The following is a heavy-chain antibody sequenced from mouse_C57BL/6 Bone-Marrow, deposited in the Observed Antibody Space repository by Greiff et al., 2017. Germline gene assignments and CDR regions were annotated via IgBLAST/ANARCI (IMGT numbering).Heavy chain of an antibody. CDR1: GYTFTSYW. CDR3: TSITTVVATDFDY. D-gene: IGHD1-1*01. CDR2: IYPGNSDT. V-gene: IGHV1-5*01. Sequence: EVQLQQSGTVLARPGASVKMSCKTSGYTFTSYWMHWVKQRPGQGLEWIGAIYPGNSDTSYNQKFKGKAKLTAVTSASTAYMELSSLTNEDSAVYYCTSITTVVATDFDYWGQGTTLTVSS. J-gene: IGHJ2*01.